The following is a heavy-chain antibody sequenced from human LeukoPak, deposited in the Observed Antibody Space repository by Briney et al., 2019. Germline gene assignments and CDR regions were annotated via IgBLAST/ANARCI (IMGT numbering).Heavy chain of an antibody. CDR3: ARSRSGYSYDHAAFDI. CDR2: IDYRGST. Sequence: SETLSLTCTVSGGSISNYCWSWIRQPPGKGLEWIAYIDYRGSTTNNPSLKSRVTISVDTSRNQFSLKLSSVTAADTAVYYCARSRSGYSYDHAAFDIWGQGTMVTVSS. CDR1: GGSISNYC. J-gene: IGHJ3*02. D-gene: IGHD5-18*01. V-gene: IGHV4-59*01.